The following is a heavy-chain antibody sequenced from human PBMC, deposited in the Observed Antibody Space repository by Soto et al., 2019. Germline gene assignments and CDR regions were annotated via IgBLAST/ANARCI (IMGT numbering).Heavy chain of an antibody. V-gene: IGHV1-69*13. CDR1: GGTFSSYA. D-gene: IGHD6-6*01. Sequence: SVTVSCKASGGTFSSYAISWVRQAPGQGLEWMGGIIPIFGTANYAQKFQGRVTITADESTSTAYMELSSLRSEDTAVYYCASPGPYSSSYYFDYWGQGTLVTVSS. CDR3: ASPGPYSSSYYFDY. CDR2: IIPIFGTA. J-gene: IGHJ4*02.